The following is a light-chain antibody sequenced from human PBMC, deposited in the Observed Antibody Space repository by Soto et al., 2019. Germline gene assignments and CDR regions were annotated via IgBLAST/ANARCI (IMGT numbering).Light chain of an antibody. CDR3: QQYNNWPPLT. CDR1: QSVGNN. CDR2: FAY. V-gene: IGKV3-15*01. J-gene: IGKJ4*01. Sequence: XILMTQSPSTLSVSPGERSTLSCRSSQSVGNNLAWYQQKPGQAPRFLIYFAYTRATGIPARFSGSGSGTEFTITISSLQSEDFAVYYCQQYNNWPPLTFGGVTKVDIK.